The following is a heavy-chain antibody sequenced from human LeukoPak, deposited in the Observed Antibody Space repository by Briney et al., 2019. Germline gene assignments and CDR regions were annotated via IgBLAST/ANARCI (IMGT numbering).Heavy chain of an antibody. Sequence: ASVKVSCKASGYTFTSYGISWVRQAPGQGLEWMGGIIPIFGTANYAQKFQGRVTITTDESTSTAYMELSSLRSEDTAVYYCAEGSGSYNGNYWGQGTLVTVSS. V-gene: IGHV1-69*05. D-gene: IGHD1-26*01. J-gene: IGHJ4*02. CDR1: GYTFTSYG. CDR3: AEGSGSYNGNY. CDR2: IIPIFGTA.